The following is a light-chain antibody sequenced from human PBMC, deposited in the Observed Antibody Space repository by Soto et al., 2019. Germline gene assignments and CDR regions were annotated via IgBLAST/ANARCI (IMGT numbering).Light chain of an antibody. Sequence: DSQMTQSKSRQSGSEGDRVTITGRRSQTISSWLAWYQQKPGKAPKLLIYKASTLKSGVPSRFSGSRSGTDFTLPRCRLQPDDFVTYYCQHHNSYSEAFGQGTKVDIK. CDR3: QHHNSYSEA. J-gene: IGKJ1*01. CDR2: KAS. V-gene: IGKV1-5*03. CDR1: QTISSW.